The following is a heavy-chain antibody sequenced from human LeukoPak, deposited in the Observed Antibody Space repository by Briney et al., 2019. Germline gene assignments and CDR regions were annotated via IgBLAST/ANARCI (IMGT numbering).Heavy chain of an antibody. Sequence: GSLRLSCAAAGFTFSTYAMSWVRQAPEKGVEWVSTISGSGGSTYYADSVKGRFTISRDNSKNTLYPQMNSLRAEDTAVYYCALQFIAVAGKFDHWGQGTLVTVSS. CDR1: GFTFSTYA. J-gene: IGHJ4*01. CDR3: ALQFIAVAGKFDH. CDR2: ISGSGGST. V-gene: IGHV3-23*01. D-gene: IGHD6-19*01.